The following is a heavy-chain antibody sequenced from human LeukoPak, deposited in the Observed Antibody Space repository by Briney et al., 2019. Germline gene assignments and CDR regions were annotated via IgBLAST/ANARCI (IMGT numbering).Heavy chain of an antibody. D-gene: IGHD6-19*01. V-gene: IGHV3-74*01. J-gene: IGHJ4*02. CDR3: ATSYSSGWSSY. CDR1: GFTFSSYW. CDR2: ISDDGSSS. Sequence: GGSLRLSCAASGFTFSSYWMHWVRQAPEKGLVWVSRISDDGSSSNYADSVKGRFTISRDNAKNSLYLQMNSLRAEDTAEYYCATSYSSGWSSYWGQGTLVTVSS.